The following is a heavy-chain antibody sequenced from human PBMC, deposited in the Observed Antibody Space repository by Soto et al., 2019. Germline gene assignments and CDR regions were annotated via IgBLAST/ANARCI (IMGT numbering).Heavy chain of an antibody. V-gene: IGHV1-2*04. D-gene: IGHD1-1*01. J-gene: IGHJ4*02. Sequence: QVRLVQSGAEVKKPGASVTVSCKASGYTFTGYDMHWVRPAPGQGLAGLGGINPNSGGTNYEQKFQGWVTMTRDPSISRAYMELSRLRSDDPAVYYCARDARLNSLVRGTFDYWGQGTLVTVSS. CDR2: INPNSGGT. CDR3: ARDARLNSLVRGTFDY. CDR1: GYTFTGYD.